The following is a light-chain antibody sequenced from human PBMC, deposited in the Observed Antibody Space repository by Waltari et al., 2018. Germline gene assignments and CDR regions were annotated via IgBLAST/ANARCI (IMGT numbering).Light chain of an antibody. V-gene: IGKV4-1*01. Sequence: SVLYSSNNKNYLAWYQQKPGQPPKLLIYWASTRESGVPDRFSGSGSGTDFTPTISSLQAEDVAVYYCQQYYSTPPTFGQGTKVEIK. J-gene: IGKJ1*01. CDR1: SVLYSSNNKNY. CDR3: QQYYSTPPT. CDR2: WAS.